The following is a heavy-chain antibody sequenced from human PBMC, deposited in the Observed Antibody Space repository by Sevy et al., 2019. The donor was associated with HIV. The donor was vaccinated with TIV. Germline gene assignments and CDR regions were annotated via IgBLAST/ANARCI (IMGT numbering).Heavy chain of an antibody. CDR1: GFTFSGYG. CDR3: AKDLTLNWDKDAFHI. J-gene: IGHJ3*02. Sequence: GGSLRLSCAASGFTFSGYGMHWVRQTPDKGLEWVAFIRYDGSSHYYADSVKGRFTISRDNSKNTLYLQMNSLRAEDTAVYYCAKDLTLNWDKDAFHIRGQGTMVTVSS. V-gene: IGHV3-30*02. CDR2: IRYDGSSH. D-gene: IGHD7-27*01.